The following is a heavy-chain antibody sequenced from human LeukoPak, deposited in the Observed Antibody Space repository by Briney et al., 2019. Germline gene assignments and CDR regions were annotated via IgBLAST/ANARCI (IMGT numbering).Heavy chain of an antibody. Sequence: PGGSLRLSCTASGFTFSRYWMSWVRQAPGKGLEWVANMKEDGSQKYYVDSVRGRFTISRDNAKNSLYLQVNSLRAEDTAVYYCARLRAFDIWGQGTKVTVSS. D-gene: IGHD2-21*02. J-gene: IGHJ3*02. CDR2: MKEDGSQK. CDR3: ARLRAFDI. V-gene: IGHV3-7*01. CDR1: GFTFSRYW.